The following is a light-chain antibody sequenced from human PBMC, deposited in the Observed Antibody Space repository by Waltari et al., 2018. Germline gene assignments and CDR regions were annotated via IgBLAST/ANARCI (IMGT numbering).Light chain of an antibody. J-gene: IGKJ1*01. CDR2: GAS. CDR1: LSVSRF. Sequence: SCRASLSVSRFLAWYQQKPGQAPRLLIYGASTRATGIPDRFSGSGSGTDFSLTISRLEPEDFAVYYCQKYDRLPATFGQGTKVEIK. V-gene: IGKV3-20*01. CDR3: QKYDRLPAT.